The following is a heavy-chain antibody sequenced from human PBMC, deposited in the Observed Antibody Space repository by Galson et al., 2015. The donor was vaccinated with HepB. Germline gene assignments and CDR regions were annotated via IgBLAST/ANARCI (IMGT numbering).Heavy chain of an antibody. D-gene: IGHD2-8*02. Sequence: CAISGDSVSSNSVAWDWIRQSPSRGLEWLARTYYRSRWYNDYAVSVKSRVTINPDTSKNQFSLQLNPVTPEDTAVYYCARTDCTGGICARPFDYWGQGILVTVSS. CDR2: TYYRSRWYN. V-gene: IGHV6-1*01. J-gene: IGHJ4*02. CDR3: ARTDCTGGICARPFDY. CDR1: GDSVSSNSVA.